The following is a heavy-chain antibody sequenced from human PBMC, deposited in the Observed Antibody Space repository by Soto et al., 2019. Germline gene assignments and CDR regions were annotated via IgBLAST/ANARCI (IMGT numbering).Heavy chain of an antibody. Sequence: EVQLVESGGGSVQPGGSLRLSCAASGFTFTNYEMNWVRQAPGKGLERVSNISRSGSSTYYVDSVKGRFTVSRDNAKNSLYLQMDSLRAEDTAIYYCARLSADYYGFDVWGQGTPVTVSS. CDR2: ISRSGSST. J-gene: IGHJ6*02. V-gene: IGHV3-48*03. D-gene: IGHD6-25*01. CDR3: ARLSADYYGFDV. CDR1: GFTFTNYE.